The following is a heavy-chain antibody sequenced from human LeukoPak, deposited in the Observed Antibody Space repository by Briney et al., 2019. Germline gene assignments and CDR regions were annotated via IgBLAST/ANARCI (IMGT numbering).Heavy chain of an antibody. CDR1: GGSISSGSYY. J-gene: IGHJ3*02. V-gene: IGHV4-61*02. CDR3: ARSGLLLWFGELLYHDAFDI. D-gene: IGHD3-10*01. Sequence: SETLSLTCTVSGGSISSGSYYWSWIRQPAGKGLEWIGRIYTSGSTNYNPSLKSRVTISVDTSKNQFSLKLSSVTAADTAVYYRARSGLLLWFGELLYHDAFDIWGQGTMVTVSS. CDR2: IYTSGST.